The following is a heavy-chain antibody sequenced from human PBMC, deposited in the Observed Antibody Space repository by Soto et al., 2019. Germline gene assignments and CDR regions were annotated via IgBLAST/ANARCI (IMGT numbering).Heavy chain of an antibody. Sequence: GESLKISCKGSGYSFTSYWIGWVRQMPGKGLEWMGIIYPGDSDTRYSPSFQGQVTISADKSISTAYLQWSSLKASDTAVYYCARSYDFWSGYQAPDVWGQGTTVTVSS. V-gene: IGHV5-51*01. CDR1: GYSFTSYW. CDR2: IYPGDSDT. J-gene: IGHJ6*02. D-gene: IGHD3-3*01. CDR3: ARSYDFWSGYQAPDV.